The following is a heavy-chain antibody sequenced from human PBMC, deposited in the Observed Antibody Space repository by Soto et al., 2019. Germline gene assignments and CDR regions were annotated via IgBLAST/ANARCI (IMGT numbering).Heavy chain of an antibody. CDR3: ARDDGVVDCSGGSCYSMRWFDP. V-gene: IGHV4-30-2*01. D-gene: IGHD2-15*01. J-gene: IGHJ5*02. Sequence: QLQLQESGSGLVKPSQTLSLTCAVSGGSISSGGYSWSWIRQPPGKGLEWIGYIYHSGSTYYNPSLKSRVTISVDRSKNQFSLKLSSVTAADTAVYYCARDDGVVDCSGGSCYSMRWFDPWGQGTLVTVSS. CDR1: GGSISSGGYS. CDR2: IYHSGST.